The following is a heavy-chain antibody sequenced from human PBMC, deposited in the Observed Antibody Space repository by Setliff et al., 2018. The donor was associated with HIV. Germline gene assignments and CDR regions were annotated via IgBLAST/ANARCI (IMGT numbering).Heavy chain of an antibody. V-gene: IGHV3-49*04. CDR1: GFTFSSCW. CDR3: ARGNFGAAIRLQAFDL. Sequence: PGGSLRLSCAASGFTFSSCWVTWVRQGPGKGLEWVGFIRSKVYGGTTEYAASVKGRFTISRDDSKSIAYLQMNTLKTEDTAVYYCARGNFGAAIRLQAFDLWGRGTKVTVSS. D-gene: IGHD3-3*01. J-gene: IGHJ3*01. CDR2: IRSKVYGGTT.